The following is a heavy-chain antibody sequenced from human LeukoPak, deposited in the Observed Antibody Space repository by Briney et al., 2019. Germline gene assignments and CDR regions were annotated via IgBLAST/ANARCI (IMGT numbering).Heavy chain of an antibody. J-gene: IGHJ4*02. CDR1: GFTFSSYA. Sequence: GRSLTLSCAASGFTFSSYAMHWVRQAQGKGLEWVAVIYYDGNNKYYADSVKGRFTISRDNSKNTLYLQMHSLRAEDTAVYYCAGPYYYGSGLDYWGQGTLVTASS. CDR2: IYYDGNNK. D-gene: IGHD3-10*01. V-gene: IGHV3-30-3*01. CDR3: AGPYYYGSGLDY.